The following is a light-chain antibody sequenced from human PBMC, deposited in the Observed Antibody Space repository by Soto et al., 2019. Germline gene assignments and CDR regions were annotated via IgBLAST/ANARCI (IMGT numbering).Light chain of an antibody. CDR2: KAF. CDR3: QQYNSYPLT. J-gene: IGKJ4*01. V-gene: IGKV1-5*03. Sequence: DIQMTQSPSTLSASVGDRVTITCRDSQSISSWLAWYQQKPGKAPNLLIYKAFSLESVVPSRFSGSGSGTEFTLTISSLQPDDFATYYCQQYNSYPLTFGGGTKVEIK. CDR1: QSISSW.